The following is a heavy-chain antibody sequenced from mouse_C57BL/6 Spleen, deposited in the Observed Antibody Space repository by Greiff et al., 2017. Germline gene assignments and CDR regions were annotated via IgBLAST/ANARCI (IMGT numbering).Heavy chain of an antibody. Sequence: QVQLQQSGAELVMPGASVKLSCKASGYTFTSYWMHWVKQRPGQGLEWIGEIDPSDSYTNYNQKFKGKSTLTVDKSSSTAYMQLSSLTSEDSAVYYCARDLFLGYWGQGTTLTVSS. D-gene: IGHD1-1*01. CDR2: IDPSDSYT. CDR1: GYTFTSYW. J-gene: IGHJ2*01. V-gene: IGHV1-69*01. CDR3: ARDLFLGY.